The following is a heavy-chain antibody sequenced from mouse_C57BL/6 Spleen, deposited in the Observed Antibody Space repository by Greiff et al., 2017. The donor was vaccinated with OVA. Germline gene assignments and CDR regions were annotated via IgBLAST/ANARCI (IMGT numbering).Heavy chain of an antibody. CDR3: ARAHEGYYAMDY. V-gene: IGHV5-4*03. J-gene: IGHJ4*01. CDR1: GFTFSSYA. CDR2: ISDGGSYT. Sequence: DVMLVESGGGLVKPGGSLKLSCAASGFTFSSYAMSWVRQTPEKRQEWVATISDGGSYTYYPDNVKGRFTISRDNAKNNLYLQMSHLKSEDTAMYYCARAHEGYYAMDYWGQGTSVTVSS.